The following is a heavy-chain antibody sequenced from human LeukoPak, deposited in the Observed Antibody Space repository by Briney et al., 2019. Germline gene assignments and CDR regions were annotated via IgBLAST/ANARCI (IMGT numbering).Heavy chain of an antibody. CDR2: INPNSGGT. CDR3: ARGGLGSSGWPSRRWFDP. D-gene: IGHD6-19*01. V-gene: IGHV1-2*02. CDR1: GYTFTGYY. Sequence: ASVKVSCKASGYTFTGYYMHWVRQAPGQGLEWMGWINPNSGGTNYAQKFQSRVTMTRDTSISTAYMELSRLRSDDTAVYYCARGGLGSSGWPSRRWFDPWGQGTLVTVSS. J-gene: IGHJ5*02.